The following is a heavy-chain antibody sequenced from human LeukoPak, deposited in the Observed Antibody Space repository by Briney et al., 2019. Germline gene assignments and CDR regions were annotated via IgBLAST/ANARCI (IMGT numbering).Heavy chain of an antibody. CDR2: IIPIFGTA. Sequence: SVKVSCKASGYTFTSYAISWVRQAPGQGLEWMGGIIPIFGTANYAQKFQGRVTITADESTSTAYMELSSLRSEDTAVYYCAKSPLAYCGCYCYPYYFCYWGQGTLVTVSS. CDR1: GYTFTSYA. D-gene: IGHD2-21*02. V-gene: IGHV1-69*13. J-gene: IGHJ4*02. CDR3: AKSPLAYCGCYCYPYYFCY.